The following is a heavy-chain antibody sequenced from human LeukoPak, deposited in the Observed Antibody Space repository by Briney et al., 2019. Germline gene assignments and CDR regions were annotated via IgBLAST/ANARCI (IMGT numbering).Heavy chain of an antibody. CDR1: GGSIGSGGYY. Sequence: SETLSLTCTVSGGSIGSGGYYWSWIRQHPGKGLEWIVYIYYSGSTHYNPSLKSRVTISVDTSKNQFSLKLSSVTAADTAVYYCARGRSRDGYNFIPYYYYGMDVWGQGTTVTVSS. CDR3: ARGRSRDGYNFIPYYYYGMDV. D-gene: IGHD5-12*01. CDR2: IYYSGST. J-gene: IGHJ6*02. V-gene: IGHV4-31*03.